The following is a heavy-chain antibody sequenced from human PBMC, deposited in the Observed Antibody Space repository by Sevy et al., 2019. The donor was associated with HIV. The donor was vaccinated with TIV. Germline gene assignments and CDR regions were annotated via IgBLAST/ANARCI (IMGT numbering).Heavy chain of an antibody. Sequence: SETLSLTCTVSAGSISSYYWSWIRQPPGKGLEWIAYIHDSGNTNYNPSLKSRVTISIDTSKNQFSLKRSSVTAADTALYYCARAPPVRSGDDSLNWFDPWGQGTLVTVSS. V-gene: IGHV4-59*01. CDR1: AGSISSYY. J-gene: IGHJ5*02. CDR2: IHDSGNT. CDR3: ARAPPVRSGDDSLNWFDP. D-gene: IGHD5-12*01.